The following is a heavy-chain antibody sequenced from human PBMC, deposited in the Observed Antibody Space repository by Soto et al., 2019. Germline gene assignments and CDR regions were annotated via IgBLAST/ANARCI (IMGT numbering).Heavy chain of an antibody. D-gene: IGHD1-7*01. V-gene: IGHV3-74*01. CDR1: EFTFRSYW. Sequence: GSLRLSCAASEFTFRSYWMHWVRQSPGKGLVWVSRISGDGSSTNYADSVKGRFTISRDNAKNTVYLQIDSLRAEDTAVYYCARSLPGTYGAFDLWGQGTMVTISS. J-gene: IGHJ3*01. CDR3: ARSLPGTYGAFDL. CDR2: ISGDGSST.